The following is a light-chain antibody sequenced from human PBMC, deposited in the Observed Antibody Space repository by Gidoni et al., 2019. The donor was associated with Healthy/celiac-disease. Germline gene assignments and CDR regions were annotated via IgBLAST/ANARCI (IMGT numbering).Light chain of an antibody. CDR1: QSISSL. CDR2: KAS. CDR3: QQYNSHCT. V-gene: IGKV1-5*03. J-gene: IGKJ1*01. Sequence: DIQMTQSPSSLSASVGDRVTITCRASQSISSLLDWYQQKPGKAPQLLIYKASNLESGVPSRFSGSGSGTDFTLTISSLQPDDFATYYCQQYNSHCTFGQGTKVEIK.